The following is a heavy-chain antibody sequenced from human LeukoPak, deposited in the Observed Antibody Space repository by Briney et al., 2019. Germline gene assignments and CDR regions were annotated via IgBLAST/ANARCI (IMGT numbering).Heavy chain of an antibody. Sequence: ASVKVSCKVSGYTLTELSMHWVRQAPGQGPEWMGWISPYNGNTRYAQKFQDRVTMTTDTSTTTAYMELRSLRSDDSAVYYCARLLCSSTTCYNFWFDPWGQGTLVTVSS. V-gene: IGHV1-18*01. J-gene: IGHJ5*02. CDR3: ARLLCSSTTCYNFWFDP. CDR2: ISPYNGNT. CDR1: GYTLTELS. D-gene: IGHD2-2*02.